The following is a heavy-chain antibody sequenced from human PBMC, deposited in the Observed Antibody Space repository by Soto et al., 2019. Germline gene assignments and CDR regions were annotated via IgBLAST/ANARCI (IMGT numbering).Heavy chain of an antibody. CDR2: IKSKTDGGTT. CDR3: TTRGVWGQKDAFDI. V-gene: IGHV3-15*01. CDR1: GFTFSNAW. J-gene: IGHJ3*02. D-gene: IGHD3-10*01. Sequence: GGSLRLSCAASGFTFSNAWMSWVRQAPGKGLEWVGRIKSKTDGGTTDYAAPVKGRFTISRDDSKNTLYLQMNSLKTEDTDVYYCTTRGVWGQKDAFDIWGQGTMVTVSS.